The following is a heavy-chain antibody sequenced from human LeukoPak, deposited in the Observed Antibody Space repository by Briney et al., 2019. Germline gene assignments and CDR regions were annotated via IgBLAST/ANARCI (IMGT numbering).Heavy chain of an antibody. D-gene: IGHD2-8*01. Sequence: GGSLRLSCAASGFTFSSFWMSWVRQAPGKGLEWVAKIKTDGSEKYYVDSVKGRFTISRDNAQNSLSLQMNSLRVEDTAVYYCARDQGYCTSVNRRGDAFDVWGQGSLVSVPS. V-gene: IGHV3-7*01. J-gene: IGHJ3*01. CDR2: IKTDGSEK. CDR1: GFTFSSFW. CDR3: ARDQGYCTSVNRRGDAFDV.